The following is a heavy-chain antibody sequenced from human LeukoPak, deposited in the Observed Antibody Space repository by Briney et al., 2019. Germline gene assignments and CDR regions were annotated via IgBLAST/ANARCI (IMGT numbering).Heavy chain of an antibody. J-gene: IGHJ5*02. CDR3: ARQEIGLRSFDP. CDR1: GGSISSTGYS. CDR2: VYYSGST. V-gene: IGHV4-39*01. D-gene: IGHD3/OR15-3a*01. Sequence: SETLSLTCTVSGGSISSTGYSWGWIRQPPGKGLEWIGSVYYSGSTYFNPSLKSRVTISVDTSKNQFSLKLSSVTAADTAVYYCARQEIGLRSFDPWGQGTLVTVSS.